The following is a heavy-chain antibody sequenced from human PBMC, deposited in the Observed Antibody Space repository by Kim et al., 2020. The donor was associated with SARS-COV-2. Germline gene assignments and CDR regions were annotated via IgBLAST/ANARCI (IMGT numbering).Heavy chain of an antibody. Sequence: SETLSLTCTVSGCSISSNSDYWGWIRQPPGKGRVCIGTVNKSGSTNYNPSSQSRVTISVDTSKSQFSLKLSSVTAADTAVYYCARRVDNWFDPWGQGTLVTVSS. CDR1: GCSISSNSDY. CDR2: VNKSGST. J-gene: IGHJ5*02. CDR3: ARRVDNWFDP. V-gene: IGHV4-39*01. D-gene: IGHD2-2*01.